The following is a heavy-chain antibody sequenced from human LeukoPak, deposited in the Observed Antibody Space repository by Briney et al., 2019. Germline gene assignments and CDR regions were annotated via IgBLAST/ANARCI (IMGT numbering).Heavy chain of an antibody. Sequence: SETLSLTCTVSGGSIDSSSYYWGWIRQPPGKGLEWIGSIYYSGSTYYNPSLKSRVTISVDTSKNQFSLKLSTVTATDTAVYYCSSSDYVYYFDYWGQGTLVTVSS. CDR3: SSSDYVYYFDY. CDR2: IYYSGST. D-gene: IGHD4/OR15-4a*01. V-gene: IGHV4-39*01. J-gene: IGHJ4*02. CDR1: GGSIDSSSYY.